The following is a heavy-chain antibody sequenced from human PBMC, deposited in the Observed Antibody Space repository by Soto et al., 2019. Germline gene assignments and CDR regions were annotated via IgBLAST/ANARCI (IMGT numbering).Heavy chain of an antibody. Sequence: PWWAPSVPCVTSAIRFSIYEMNWVGLAPGKGLDWISYISESGDSRYYSDAVKGRFAISRDNAKNSLYLQMNSLRVEDTAVYYCARDQQVHDSRGPKLRAMYVWGHGTPVTVS. J-gene: IGHJ6*01. CDR1: AIRFSIYE. CDR3: ARDQQVHDSRGPKLRAMYV. V-gene: IGHV3-48*03. CDR2: ISESGDSR. D-gene: IGHD6-19*01.